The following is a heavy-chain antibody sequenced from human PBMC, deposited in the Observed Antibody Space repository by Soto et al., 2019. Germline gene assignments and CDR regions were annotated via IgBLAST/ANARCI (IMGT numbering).Heavy chain of an antibody. Sequence: ASVKVSCKASGYTFTSYDINWVRQATGQGLEWMGWMNPNSGNAGYAQKFQGRVTMTRNTSISTAYMELSSLRSEDTAVYYCARGAAHCSGGSCYYFDYWGQGTLVTVSS. D-gene: IGHD2-15*01. CDR1: GYTFTSYD. CDR2: MNPNSGNA. CDR3: ARGAAHCSGGSCYYFDY. J-gene: IGHJ4*02. V-gene: IGHV1-8*02.